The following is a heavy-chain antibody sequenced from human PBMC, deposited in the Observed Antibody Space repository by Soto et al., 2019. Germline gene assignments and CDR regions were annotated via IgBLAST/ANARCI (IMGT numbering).Heavy chain of an antibody. V-gene: IGHV3-43D*04. CDR1: GFTFDDYA. J-gene: IGHJ4*02. Sequence: LRLSCAASGFTFDDYAMHWVRQAPGKGLEWVSLISWDGGSTYYADSVKGRFTISRDNSKNSLYLQMNSLRAEDTALYYCAKDTQAETSDDSSGTLDYWGQGTLVTVSS. CDR3: AKDTQAETSDDSSGTLDY. CDR2: ISWDGGST. D-gene: IGHD3-22*01.